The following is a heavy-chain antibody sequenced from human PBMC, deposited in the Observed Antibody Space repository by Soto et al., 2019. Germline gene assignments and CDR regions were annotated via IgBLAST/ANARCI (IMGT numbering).Heavy chain of an antibody. CDR1: GYSFGAYW. CDR2: IFPGDSDT. J-gene: IGHJ4*02. D-gene: IGHD1-7*01. CDR3: ARGGIIGTTPDY. Sequence: GESLKISCHGSGYSFGAYWIGWMRQMPGKGLEWMGIIFPGDSDTRYRPSFQGQVTISVDRSINTAYLQWSSLKASDTAMYFCARGGIIGTTPDYWGQGTQVTVSS. V-gene: IGHV5-51*01.